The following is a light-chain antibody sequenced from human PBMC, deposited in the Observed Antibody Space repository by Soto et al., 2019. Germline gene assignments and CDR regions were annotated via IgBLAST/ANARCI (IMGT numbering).Light chain of an antibody. J-gene: IGKJ5*01. V-gene: IGKV4-1*01. CDR1: QSVLYSSNNKNY. CDR3: QQYYSTPIT. Sequence: DIVMTQSPDSLAVSLGERATINCKSSQSVLYSSNNKNYLAWYQQKPGQPPKLLIYWASTRESGVPDRFSGSGSGTDFTLTISSLQAGDVAVYYCQQYYSTPITFGQGTRLEI. CDR2: WAS.